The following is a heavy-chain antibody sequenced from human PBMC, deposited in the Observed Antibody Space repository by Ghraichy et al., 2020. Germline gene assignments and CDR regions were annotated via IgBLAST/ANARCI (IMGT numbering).Heavy chain of an antibody. CDR2: TNHTGST. CDR1: GGSFSDYY. CDR3: ARTTVGYCGGGSCYTRYFDL. Sequence: TLSLTCAVYGGSFSDYYWSWIRQPPGKGLEWIGETNHTGSTNYNPSLKSRVSISVDTSKKQFSLKLNSMTAADTAVYYCARTTVGYCGGGSCYTRYFDLWGRGTLVTVSS. J-gene: IGHJ2*01. D-gene: IGHD2-15*01. V-gene: IGHV4-34*01.